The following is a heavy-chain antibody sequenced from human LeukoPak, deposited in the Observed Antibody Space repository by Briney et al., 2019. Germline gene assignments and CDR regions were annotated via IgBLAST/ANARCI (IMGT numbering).Heavy chain of an antibody. J-gene: IGHJ5*01. V-gene: IGHV3-23*01. Sequence: GGSLRLSCAASGFSFNIYAMSWVRQAPGKGLEWVAAIDRSGGSTFYADSVEGRFTISKDNSKNTLYLQINSLRVDDTAIYYCARGSHGEHDSWGQGTLVTVSS. CDR2: IDRSGGST. CDR1: GFSFNIYA. D-gene: IGHD4-17*01. CDR3: ARGSHGEHDS.